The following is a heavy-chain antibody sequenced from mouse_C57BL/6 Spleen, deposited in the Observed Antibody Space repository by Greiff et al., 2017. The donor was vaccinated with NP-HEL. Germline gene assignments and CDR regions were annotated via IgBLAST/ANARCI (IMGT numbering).Heavy chain of an antibody. CDR2: IYPGSGNT. J-gene: IGHJ2*01. CDR3: ARSPYYYGSSYDYFDY. V-gene: IGHV1-76*01. D-gene: IGHD1-1*01. Sequence: VKVVESGAELVRPGASVKLSCKASGYTFTDYYINWVKQRPGQGLEWIARIYPGSGNTYYNEKFKGKATLTAEKSSSTAYMQLSSLTSEDSAVYFCARSPYYYGSSYDYFDYWGQGTTLTVSS. CDR1: GYTFTDYY.